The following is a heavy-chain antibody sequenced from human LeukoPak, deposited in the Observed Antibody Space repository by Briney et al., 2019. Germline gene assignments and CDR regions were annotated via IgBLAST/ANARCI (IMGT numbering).Heavy chain of an antibody. CDR1: GGSISSGSYY. CDR3: ARDRYGSSYRFDP. V-gene: IGHV4-61*02. D-gene: IGHD6-13*01. J-gene: IGHJ5*02. Sequence: SQTLSLTCTVYGGSISSGSYYWSWIRQPAGKGLEWIERIYSSGSTNYNPSLKSRVTISVDPSKNQFSLKLSSVTAADTAVYYCARDRYGSSYRFDPWGQGTLVTVSS. CDR2: IYSSGST.